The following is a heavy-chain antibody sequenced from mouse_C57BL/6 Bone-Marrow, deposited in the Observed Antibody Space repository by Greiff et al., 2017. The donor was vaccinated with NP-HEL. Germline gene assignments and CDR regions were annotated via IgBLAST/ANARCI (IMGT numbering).Heavy chain of an antibody. V-gene: IGHV5-15*01. D-gene: IGHD3-2*02. J-gene: IGHJ4*01. CDR3: ARFSGYGAMDY. CDR2: ISNLAYSI. Sequence: EVKLVESGGGLVQPGGSLKLSCAASGFTFSDYGMAWVRQAPRQGPEWVAFISNLAYSIYYADTVTGRFTISRENAKNTLYLEMSSLRSEDTAMYYCARFSGYGAMDYWGQGTSVTVSS. CDR1: GFTFSDYG.